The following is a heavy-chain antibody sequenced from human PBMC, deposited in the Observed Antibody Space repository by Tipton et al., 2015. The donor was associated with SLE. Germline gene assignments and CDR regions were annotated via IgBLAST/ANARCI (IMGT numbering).Heavy chain of an antibody. J-gene: IGHJ4*02. Sequence: SLRLSCVATGFTFSSYWMSWVRQAPGKGLEWVANIKHDGSEIYYVDSVKGRFNISRDNAKKSLYLQMNTLRAEDTAVYYCARGPGGGDYEETDCWGQGTLVAVSS. CDR3: ARGPGGGDYEETDC. CDR1: GFTFSSYW. CDR2: IKHDGSEI. V-gene: IGHV3-7*01. D-gene: IGHD4-17*01.